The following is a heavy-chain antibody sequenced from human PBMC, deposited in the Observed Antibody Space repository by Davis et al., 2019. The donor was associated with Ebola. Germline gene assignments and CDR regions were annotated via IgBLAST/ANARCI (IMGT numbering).Heavy chain of an antibody. CDR2: IYYSGST. V-gene: IGHV4-59*12. CDR3: ARDGYSSDWYSSYFGY. Sequence: MPSETLSLTCTVSGFTISSYFWSWIRQSPGKGLEWIGYIYYSGSTNYNPYLKSRVTISVDTSKHQFTLNLSSVTAADTAVYYCARDGYSSDWYSSYFGYWGQGTLVTVSS. CDR1: GFTISSYF. D-gene: IGHD6-19*01. J-gene: IGHJ4*02.